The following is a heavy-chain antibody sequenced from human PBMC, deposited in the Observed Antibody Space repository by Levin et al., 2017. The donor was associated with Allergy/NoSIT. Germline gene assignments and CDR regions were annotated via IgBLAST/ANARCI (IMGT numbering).Heavy chain of an antibody. CDR3: AKVGHGPVVGNDYFDY. V-gene: IGHV3-23*01. D-gene: IGHD6-19*01. CDR1: GFAFSSHA. J-gene: IGHJ4*02. CDR2: ISGSGGTT. Sequence: SGGSLRLSCAASGFAFSSHAMNWVRQSPGTGLEWVSAISGSGGTTYYADSVKGRFTISRDNSKNTLYLQMNSLRAEDTAVYYCAKVGHGPVVGNDYFDYWGQGTLVTVSS.